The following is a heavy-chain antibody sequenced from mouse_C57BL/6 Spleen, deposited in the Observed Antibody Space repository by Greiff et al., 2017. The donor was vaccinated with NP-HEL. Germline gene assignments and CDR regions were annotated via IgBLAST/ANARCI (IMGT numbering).Heavy chain of an antibody. D-gene: IGHD2-3*01. Sequence: EVKLQESGPGLAKPSQTLSLTCSVTGYSITSDYWNWIRKFPGNKLEYMGYISYSGSTYYNPSLKSRISITRDTSKNPYYLQLNSVTTEDTATYYCARYSSLYDGYYFWYFDVWGTGTTVTVSS. V-gene: IGHV3-8*01. CDR2: ISYSGST. CDR1: GYSITSDY. J-gene: IGHJ1*03. CDR3: ARYSSLYDGYYFWYFDV.